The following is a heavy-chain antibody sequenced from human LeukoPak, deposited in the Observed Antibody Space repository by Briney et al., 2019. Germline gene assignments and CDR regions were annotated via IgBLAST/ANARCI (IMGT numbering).Heavy chain of an antibody. CDR1: GGSFSGYY. CDR3: ARARIMVRGVMRYGMDV. V-gene: IGHV4-34*01. J-gene: IGHJ6*04. CDR2: INHSGST. D-gene: IGHD3-10*01. Sequence: SETLSLTCAVYGGSFSGYYWSWIRQPPGKGLEWIGEINHSGSTNYNPSLKSRVTISVDTSKNQFSLKLSSVTAADTAVYYRARARIMVRGVMRYGMDVWGKGTTVTVSS.